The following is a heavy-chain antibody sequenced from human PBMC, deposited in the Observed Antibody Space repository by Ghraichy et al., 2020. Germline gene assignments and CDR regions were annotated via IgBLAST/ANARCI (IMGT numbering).Heavy chain of an antibody. J-gene: IGHJ3*02. CDR2: ISSSSSTI. Sequence: GGSLRLSCAASGFTFSSYSMNWVRQAPGKGLEWVSYISSSSSTIYYADSVKGRFTISRDNAKNSLYLQMNSLRDEDTAVYYCARDTGRRWPCSGGSCYPDASDIWGQGTKVTVSS. CDR3: ARDTGRRWPCSGGSCYPDASDI. CDR1: GFTFSSYS. D-gene: IGHD2-15*01. V-gene: IGHV3-48*02.